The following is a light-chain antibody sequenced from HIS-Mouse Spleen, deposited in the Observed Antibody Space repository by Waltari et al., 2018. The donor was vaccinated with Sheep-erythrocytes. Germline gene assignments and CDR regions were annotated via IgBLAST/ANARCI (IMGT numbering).Light chain of an antibody. CDR1: SSDVGGYNY. J-gene: IGLJ2*01. CDR2: EGS. CDR3: QTWGTGIHVV. V-gene: IGLV2-8*01. Sequence: QSALTQPPSASGSPGQSVTISCTGTSSDVGGYNYVSWYQQHPGKAPKLMIYEGSKRPSGIPDRFSGSSSGAERYLTISSLQSEDEADYYCQTWGTGIHVVFGGGTKLTVL.